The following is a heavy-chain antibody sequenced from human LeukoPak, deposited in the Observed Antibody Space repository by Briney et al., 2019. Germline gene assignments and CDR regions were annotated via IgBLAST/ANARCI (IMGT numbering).Heavy chain of an antibody. CDR2: ISWNSGSI. Sequence: GRSLRLSCAASGFTFDDYAMYWVRQAPGKGLEWVSGISWNSGSIGYADSVKGRFTISRDNAKNTLYLQMNSLRAEDTAVYYCARGPSGYHNTGGQGTLVTVSS. CDR3: ARGPSGYHNT. V-gene: IGHV3-9*01. J-gene: IGHJ4*02. D-gene: IGHD5-12*01. CDR1: GFTFDDYA.